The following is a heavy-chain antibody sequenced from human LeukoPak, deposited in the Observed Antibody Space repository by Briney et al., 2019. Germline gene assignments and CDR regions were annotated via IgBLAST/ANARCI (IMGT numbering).Heavy chain of an antibody. CDR2: INPNSGGT. CDR1: GYTFTGYY. V-gene: IGHV1-2*02. CDR3: AREFVVVVPAATYYYYGMDV. D-gene: IGHD2-2*01. Sequence: ASVKVSCKASGYTFTGYYMHWVRQAPGQGLEWMGWINPNSGGTNYAQKFQGRVTMTRDTSISTAYMELSRLRSDDTAVYYCAREFVVVVPAATYYYYGMDVWGQGTTVTVSS. J-gene: IGHJ6*02.